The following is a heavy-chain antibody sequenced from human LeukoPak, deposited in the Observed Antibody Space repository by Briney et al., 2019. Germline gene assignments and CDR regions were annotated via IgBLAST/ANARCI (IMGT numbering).Heavy chain of an antibody. CDR3: ARDVDDILTGQANFDY. V-gene: IGHV4-39*07. CDR1: GVSIGGISYY. CDR2: IYYSGST. J-gene: IGHJ4*02. Sequence: SETLSLTCTVSGVSIGGISYYWAWIRQPPGKGLEWIGSIYYSGSTYYNPSLRSRVTISVDTSTNQFSLKVNSVTAADTAVYYCARDVDDILTGQANFDYWGQGTLVTVSS. D-gene: IGHD3-9*01.